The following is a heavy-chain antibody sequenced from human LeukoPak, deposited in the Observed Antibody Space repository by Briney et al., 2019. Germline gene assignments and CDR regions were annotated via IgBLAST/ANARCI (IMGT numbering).Heavy chain of an antibody. Sequence: GGSLRLSCAASGFTFSDYYMSWIRQAPGKGLEWVSYISSSGSTIYYADSVKGRFTISRDNAKNSLYLQMNSLRAEDTAVYYCARGSSNIAARNNYFDPWGQGTLVSVSS. CDR3: ARGSSNIAARNNYFDP. CDR1: GFTFSDYY. CDR2: ISSSGSTI. V-gene: IGHV3-11*04. J-gene: IGHJ5*02. D-gene: IGHD6-6*01.